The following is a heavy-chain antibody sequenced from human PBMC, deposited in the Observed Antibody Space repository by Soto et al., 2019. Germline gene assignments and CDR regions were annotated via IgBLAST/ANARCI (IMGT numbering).Heavy chain of an antibody. CDR1: GGTFSSYA. Sequence: GASVKVSCKACGGTFSSYAISWVRQAPGQGLEWMGGIIPIFGTANYAQKFQGRVTITADESTSTAYMELSSLRSEDTAVYYCARLIIAVAGTVFDYWGQGTLVTVSS. V-gene: IGHV1-69*13. CDR2: IIPIFGTA. CDR3: ARLIIAVAGTVFDY. J-gene: IGHJ4*02. D-gene: IGHD6-19*01.